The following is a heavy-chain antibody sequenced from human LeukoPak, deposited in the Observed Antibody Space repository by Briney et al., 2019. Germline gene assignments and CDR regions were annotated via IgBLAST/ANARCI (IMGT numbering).Heavy chain of an antibody. V-gene: IGHV4-31*03. D-gene: IGHD6-13*01. CDR1: GGSISSGGYY. J-gene: IGHJ4*02. CDR3: ARFEVYSSSQKFDY. CDR2: ISYSGST. Sequence: PSETLSLTCTVSGGSISSGGYYWSWIRQHPGKGLEWIGYISYSGSTYYNPSLKSRVTISVDTSKNQFSLKLSSVTAADTAVYYCARFEVYSSSQKFDYWGQGTLVTVPS.